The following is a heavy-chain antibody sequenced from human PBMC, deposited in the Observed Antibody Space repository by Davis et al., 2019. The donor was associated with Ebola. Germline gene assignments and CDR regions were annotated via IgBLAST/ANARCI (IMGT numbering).Heavy chain of an antibody. D-gene: IGHD3-22*01. Sequence: MPSETLSLTCSVSGDSISTYYWNWIRQSPGKGLEWIGSIYYSGNTYYNPSLKSRVTISVDTSKNQFSLELSSVTAADTAVYYCARRNYYYENFWGQGILVTVSS. V-gene: IGHV4-39*01. CDR3: ARRNYYYENF. CDR2: IYYSGNT. CDR1: GDSISTYY. J-gene: IGHJ4*02.